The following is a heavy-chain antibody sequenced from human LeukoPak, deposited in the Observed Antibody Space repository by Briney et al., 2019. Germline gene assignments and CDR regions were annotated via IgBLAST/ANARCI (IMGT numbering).Heavy chain of an antibody. D-gene: IGHD6-13*01. V-gene: IGHV3-23*01. J-gene: IGHJ4*02. CDR1: EFTFSNYA. Sequence: GGSLRLSCAASEFTFSNYAMSWVRQAPGKGLEWVSSISDSGGRTYYAGSVKGRLTISRDNSKTTVHLQMTSLRAEDTAVYYCAKVVAAAGTAYWGQGTLVTVSS. CDR2: ISDSGGRT. CDR3: AKVVAAAGTAY.